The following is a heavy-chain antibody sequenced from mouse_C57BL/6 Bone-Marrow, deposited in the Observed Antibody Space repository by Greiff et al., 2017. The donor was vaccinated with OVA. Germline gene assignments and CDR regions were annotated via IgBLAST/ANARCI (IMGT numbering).Heavy chain of an antibody. V-gene: IGHV1-74*01. D-gene: IGHD2-4*01. CDR2: IHPSDSDT. J-gene: IGHJ4*01. Sequence: QVHVKQPGAELVKPGASVKVSCKASGYTFTSYWMHWVKQRPGQGLEWIGRIHPSDSDTNYNQKFKGKATLTVDKSSSTAYMQLSSLTSEDSAVYYCAMYYDYYYYAMDYWGQGTSVTVSS. CDR3: AMYYDYYYYAMDY. CDR1: GYTFTSYW.